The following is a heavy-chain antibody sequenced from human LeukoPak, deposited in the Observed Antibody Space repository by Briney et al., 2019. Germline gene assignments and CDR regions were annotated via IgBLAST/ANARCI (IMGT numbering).Heavy chain of an antibody. V-gene: IGHV3-7*03. J-gene: IGHJ4*02. CDR2: MKRDGSEI. CDR1: GFTFSTYW. D-gene: IGHD6-19*01. Sequence: GGCLRLSCSASGFTFSTYWMSWVRQAPGKGLEWVAKMKRDGSEIYYVDSVRGRFTISRDNARNSLHLQMTSLRVEDTALYYCAKDNRRQYTSGPNPDSLHWGQGALVTVSS. CDR3: AKDNRRQYTSGPNPDSLH.